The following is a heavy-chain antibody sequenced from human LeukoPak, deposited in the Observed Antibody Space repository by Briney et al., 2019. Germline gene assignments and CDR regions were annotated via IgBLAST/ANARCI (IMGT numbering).Heavy chain of an antibody. CDR2: ISWNSGSI. Sequence: SLRLSCAASGFTFDDYAMHWVRQAPGKGLEWVSGISWNSGSIGYADSVKGRFTISRDNAKNSLYLQMNSLRAEDTALYYCAKEMTSPYFDYWGQGTLVTVSS. J-gene: IGHJ4*02. CDR3: AKEMTSPYFDY. CDR1: GFTFDDYA. D-gene: IGHD2-21*02. V-gene: IGHV3-9*01.